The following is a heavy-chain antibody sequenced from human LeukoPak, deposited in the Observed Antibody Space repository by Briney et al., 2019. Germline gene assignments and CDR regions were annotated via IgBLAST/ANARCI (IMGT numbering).Heavy chain of an antibody. CDR2: IYYSGST. J-gene: IGHJ4*02. V-gene: IGHV4-39*01. CDR1: GGSISSTSYY. D-gene: IGHD6-13*01. Sequence: SETLPLTCTVSGGSISSTSYYWGWIRQPPGKGLEWVAMIYYSGSTYYNPSLKGRVSISVDTSKNQVSLKVSSVTATDTAVYYCARLPAGTWYFDYWGQGTLVTVSS. CDR3: ARLPAGTWYFDY.